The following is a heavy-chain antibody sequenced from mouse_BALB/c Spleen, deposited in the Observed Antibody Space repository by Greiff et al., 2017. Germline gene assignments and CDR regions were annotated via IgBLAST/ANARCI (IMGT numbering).Heavy chain of an antibody. CDR3: ARSPITTAFDY. D-gene: IGHD1-1*01. CDR1: GYAFTNYL. V-gene: IGHV1-54*01. CDR2: INPGSGGT. J-gene: IGHJ2*01. Sequence: QVQLQQSGAELVRPGTSVKVSCKASGYAFTNYLIEWVKQRPGQGLEWIGVINPGSGGTNYNEKFKGKATLTADKSSSTAYMQLSSLTSDDSAVYFCARSPITTAFDYWGQGTTLTVSS.